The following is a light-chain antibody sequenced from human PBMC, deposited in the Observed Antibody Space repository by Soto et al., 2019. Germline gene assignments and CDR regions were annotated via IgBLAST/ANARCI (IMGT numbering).Light chain of an antibody. J-gene: IGLJ1*01. CDR2: EVS. Sequence: QSALTQPASVSGSPGQSITISCTGTSSDVGGYRYVSWFQHHPAKAPKLIIYEVSNRPSGISDRFSGSKSGNTASLTISGLQAEDEADYYCNSYTSTTPYVFGTGTKLTVL. CDR1: SSDVGGYRY. CDR3: NSYTSTTPYV. V-gene: IGLV2-14*01.